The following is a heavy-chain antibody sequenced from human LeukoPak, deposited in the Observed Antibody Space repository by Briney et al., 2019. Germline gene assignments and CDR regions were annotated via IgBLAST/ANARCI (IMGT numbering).Heavy chain of an antibody. D-gene: IGHD1-26*01. CDR2: ISGSGGST. J-gene: IGHJ4*02. CDR1: GLTFSIYA. CDR3: AKEVLRREFDY. Sequence: GGSLRLSCAVSGLTFSIYAMSWVRQAPGKGLEWVSAISGSGGSTYYADSVKGRFTISRDNSKNTLYLQMNSLRAEDTAVYYCAKEVLRREFDYWGQGTLVTVSS. V-gene: IGHV3-23*01.